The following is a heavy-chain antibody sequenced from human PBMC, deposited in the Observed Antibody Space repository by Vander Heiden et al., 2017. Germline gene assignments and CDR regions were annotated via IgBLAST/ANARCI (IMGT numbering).Heavy chain of an antibody. CDR1: GFIFSNYA. CDR2: VTGSGGTT. J-gene: IGHJ4*02. D-gene: IGHD1-26*01. V-gene: IGHV3-23*01. CDR3: ERANRYSGSYGFDY. Sequence: EVQLLESGGGLVQTGESLRLSCAASGFIFSNYAMSWVRQAPGKGLEWVSTVTGSGGTTYYLDSVKGRFTISRDNSKNTLYLQMSSLRAEDTAVYYCERANRYSGSYGFDYWGQGTLLTVSS.